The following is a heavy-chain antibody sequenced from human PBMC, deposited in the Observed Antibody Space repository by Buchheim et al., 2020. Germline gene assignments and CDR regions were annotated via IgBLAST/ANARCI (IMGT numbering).Heavy chain of an antibody. CDR2: IWYDGSNK. J-gene: IGHJ4*02. CDR1: GFTFSSYG. Sequence: QVQLVESGGGVVQPGRSLRLSCAASGFTFSSYGMHWVRQAPGKGLEWVAVIWYDGSNKYYADSVKGRFTLSRDNSKKTLYLQMNSLRAEDTAVYYCARGVGIVATMELDYWGQGTL. V-gene: IGHV3-33*01. CDR3: ARGVGIVATMELDY. D-gene: IGHD5-12*01.